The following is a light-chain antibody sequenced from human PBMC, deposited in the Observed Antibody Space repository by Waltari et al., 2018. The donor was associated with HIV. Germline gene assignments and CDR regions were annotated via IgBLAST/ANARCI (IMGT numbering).Light chain of an antibody. CDR3: HQYVTSPWT. CDR1: QSVSGSY. Sequence: EIVLTQSPGTLSLSPGETATLACRASQSVSGSYLAWYQQKPGQPPSLLIYSVSNRATGIPDRVSGSGSGTDFTLTISRLEPEDSAVYYCHQYVTSPWTFGQGTKVEIK. CDR2: SVS. J-gene: IGKJ1*01. V-gene: IGKV3-20*01.